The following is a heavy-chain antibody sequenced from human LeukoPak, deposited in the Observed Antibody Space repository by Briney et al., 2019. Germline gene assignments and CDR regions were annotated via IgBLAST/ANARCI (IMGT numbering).Heavy chain of an antibody. V-gene: IGHV1-2*02. CDR2: INPNSGGT. J-gene: IGHJ5*02. CDR3: ARKYKATISFDP. CDR1: GYTSTGYY. Sequence: ASLKVSCKPSGYTSTGYYMHWVRQAPGQGLEWMGWINPNSGGTNYAQKLQGRGTMSTDTSISTACMEMSRLRSDETAVYYCARKYKATISFDPWGQGTLVTVSS. D-gene: IGHD5-12*01.